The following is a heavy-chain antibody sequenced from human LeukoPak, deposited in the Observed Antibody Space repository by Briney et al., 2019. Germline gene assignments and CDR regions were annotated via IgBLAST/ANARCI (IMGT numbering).Heavy chain of an antibody. J-gene: IGHJ4*02. CDR2: INDDGSAT. CDR3: ASGDGSSWNDY. V-gene: IGHV3-74*01. Sequence: PGGSLRLSCAASGFTFSNYWMHWVRQVPGKGLVWVSRINDDGSATFYADSVKGRFTISRDNAKNSLYLQMNSLRAEDTAVYYCASGDGSSWNDYWGQGTLVTVSS. D-gene: IGHD6-13*01. CDR1: GFTFSNYW.